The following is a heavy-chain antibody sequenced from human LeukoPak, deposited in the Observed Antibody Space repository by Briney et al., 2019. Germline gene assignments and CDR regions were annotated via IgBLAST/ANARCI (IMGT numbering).Heavy chain of an antibody. CDR2: IIPIYGIA. Sequence: SVKVSYKASGGTFSTYAISWVRQAPGQGLEWMGRIIPIYGIANYAQKFQGRVTITGDKSTSTAYVELSSLRSEDTAVYYCGREVVPAAIEFVFDYWGQGTLVTVSS. CDR1: GGTFSTYA. J-gene: IGHJ4*02. D-gene: IGHD2-2*02. CDR3: GREVVPAAIEFVFDY. V-gene: IGHV1-69*04.